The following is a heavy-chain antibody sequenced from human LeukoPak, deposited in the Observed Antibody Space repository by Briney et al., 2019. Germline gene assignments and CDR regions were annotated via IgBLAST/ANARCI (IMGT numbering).Heavy chain of an antibody. CDR1: GFTFSSYW. D-gene: IGHD5-18*01. CDR2: INSDGSST. CDR3: AREGGYSYGKPIDY. V-gene: IGHV3-74*01. J-gene: IGHJ4*02. Sequence: GGSLRLSCAASGFTFSSYWMHWVRRAPGKGLVWVSRINSDGSSTSYADSVKGRFTISRDNAKNTLYLQMNSLRAEDTAVYYCAREGGYSYGKPIDYWGQGTLVTVSS.